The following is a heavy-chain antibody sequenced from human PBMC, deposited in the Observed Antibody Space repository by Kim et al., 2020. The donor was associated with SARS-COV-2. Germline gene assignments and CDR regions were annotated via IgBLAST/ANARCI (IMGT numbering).Heavy chain of an antibody. CDR3: ARDLIFRTAMAFDY. Sequence: SVKVSCKASGGTFSSYAISWVRQAPGQGLEWMGRIIPILGIANYAQKFQGRVTITADKSTSTAYMELSSLRSEDTAVYYCARDLIFRTAMAFDYWGQGTLVTVSS. J-gene: IGHJ4*02. CDR2: IIPILGIA. CDR1: GGTFSSYA. V-gene: IGHV1-69*04. D-gene: IGHD5-18*01.